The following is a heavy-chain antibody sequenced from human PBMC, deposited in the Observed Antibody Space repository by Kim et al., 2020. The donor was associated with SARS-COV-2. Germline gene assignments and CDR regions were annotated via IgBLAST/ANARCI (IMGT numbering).Heavy chain of an antibody. Sequence: YTNYADSVKGRFTISRDNAKNSLYLQMNSLRAEDTAVYYCARDLNAALGYWGQGTLVTVSS. CDR2: YT. J-gene: IGHJ4*02. D-gene: IGHD6-6*01. CDR3: ARDLNAALGY. V-gene: IGHV3-11*05.